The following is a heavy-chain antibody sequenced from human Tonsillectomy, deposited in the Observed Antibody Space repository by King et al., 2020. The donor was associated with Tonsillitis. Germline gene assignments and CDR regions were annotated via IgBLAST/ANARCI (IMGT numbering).Heavy chain of an antibody. CDR2: IYWDDDK. J-gene: IGHJ4*02. CDR3: EHRRGTAMPSYYFDF. V-gene: IGHV2-5*02. Sequence: ITLKESGPTLVKPPQTLTLTCALSGFSLTTGGESVGWIRQPPGQALEWLALIYWDDDKHYSPSLKSRLTIAKDTSKNQVVLTMTNMDPVDTATYYCEHRRGTAMPSYYFDFWGQETLVPVSS. CDR1: GFSLTTGGES. D-gene: IGHD5-18*01.